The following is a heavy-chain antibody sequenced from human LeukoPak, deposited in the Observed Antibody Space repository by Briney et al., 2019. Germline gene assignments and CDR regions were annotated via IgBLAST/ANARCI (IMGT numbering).Heavy chain of an antibody. D-gene: IGHD6-19*01. V-gene: IGHV4-39*01. J-gene: IGHJ3*02. CDR1: GGSISSGDYY. Sequence: SETLSLTCTVSGGSISSGDYYWSWIRQPPGKGLEWIGSIYYSGSTYYNPSLKSRVTISVDTSKNQFSLKLSSVTAADTAVYYCARPGIAVAGSGAFDIWGQGTMVTVSS. CDR3: ARPGIAVAGSGAFDI. CDR2: IYYSGST.